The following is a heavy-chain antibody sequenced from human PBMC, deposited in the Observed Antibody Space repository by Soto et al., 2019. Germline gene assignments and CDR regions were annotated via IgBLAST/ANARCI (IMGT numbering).Heavy chain of an antibody. CDR1: GFSFSFASHA. CDR2: ISFDGGNK. V-gene: IGHV3-30-3*02. D-gene: IGHD1-1*01. J-gene: IGHJ4*02. Sequence: QVQLVESGGGVFQPGRSLRLSCVASGFSFSFASHALNWVRQAPGKGLEWVAVISFDGGNKFYADSVKGRFTISRDHSKNNRYREMSSIRPEDTAVYSCAKRAARTGAYRDSWGQGTLVSVYS. CDR3: AKRAARTGAYRDS.